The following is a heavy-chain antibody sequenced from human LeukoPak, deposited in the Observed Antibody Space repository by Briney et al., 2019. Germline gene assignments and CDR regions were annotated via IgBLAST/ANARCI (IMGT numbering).Heavy chain of an antibody. CDR3: ARVIKLSDSSSGSQDWFDP. D-gene: IGHD6-6*01. CDR2: IYHSGST. CDR1: GGSISSYY. J-gene: IGHJ5*02. V-gene: IGHV4-59*01. Sequence: SETLSLTCTVSGGSISSYYWSWIRQPPGKGLEWIGYIYHSGSTNYNPSLKSRVTISVDTSKNQFSLKLSSVTAADTAVYYCARVIKLSDSSSGSQDWFDPGGQGTLVTVSS.